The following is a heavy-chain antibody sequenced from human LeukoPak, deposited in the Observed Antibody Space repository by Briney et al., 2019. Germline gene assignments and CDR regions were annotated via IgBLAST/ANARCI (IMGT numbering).Heavy chain of an antibody. J-gene: IGHJ4*02. CDR1: GFTFSSYA. V-gene: IGHV3-23*01. D-gene: IGHD3-10*01. Sequence: PGGSLRLSCAASGFTFSSYAMSWVRQAPGKGLEWVSAISGSGGSTYYADSVKGRFTISRDNSKNTLYLQMNSLRAEDTAVYYCAKDWYGSGPRGGYYFDYWGQGTLVTVSS. CDR2: ISGSGGST. CDR3: AKDWYGSGPRGGYYFDY.